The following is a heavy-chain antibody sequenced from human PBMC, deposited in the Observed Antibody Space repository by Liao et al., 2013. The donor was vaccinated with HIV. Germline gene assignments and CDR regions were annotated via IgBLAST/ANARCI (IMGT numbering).Heavy chain of an antibody. J-gene: IGHJ3*02. D-gene: IGHD3-16*01. Sequence: QVQLQESGPGLVKPSETLSLTCTVSGGSISSYYWSWIRQPPGKGLECIGYIYYSGSTNYNPSLKSRVTISLDTSKNQFSLKLSSVTAADTAVYYCARGDGLGAFDIWGQGTMVTVSS. V-gene: IGHV4-59*01. CDR2: IYYSGST. CDR3: ARGDGLGAFDI. CDR1: GGSISSYY.